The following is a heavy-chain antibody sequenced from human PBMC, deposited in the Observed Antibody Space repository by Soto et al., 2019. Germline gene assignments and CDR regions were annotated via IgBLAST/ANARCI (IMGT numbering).Heavy chain of an antibody. V-gene: IGHV1-69*13. Sequence: SVKVSCKASGYKFSSYALSWVRQAPGQGLEWMGWISLIFGNANYAQRFQGRVTITADESTSTAYMELSSLRSEDTAVYYCASIVVVPAARGPAYYYYGMDVWGQGTTVTVSS. CDR2: ISLIFGNA. CDR1: GYKFSSYA. D-gene: IGHD2-2*01. J-gene: IGHJ6*02. CDR3: ASIVVVPAARGPAYYYYGMDV.